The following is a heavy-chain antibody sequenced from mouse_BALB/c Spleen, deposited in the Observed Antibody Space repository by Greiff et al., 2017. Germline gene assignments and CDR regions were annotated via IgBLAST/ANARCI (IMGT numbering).Heavy chain of an antibody. Sequence: VQLQQSGAELVRPGALVKLSCKASGFNIKDYYMHWVKQRPEQGLEWIGWIDPENGNTIYDPKFQGKASITADTSSNTAYLQLSSLTSEDTAVYYCARGYGNCVFAYWGQGTLVTVSA. CDR3: ARGYGNCVFAY. CDR2: IDPENGNT. D-gene: IGHD2-1*01. CDR1: GFNIKDYY. J-gene: IGHJ3*01. V-gene: IGHV14-1*02.